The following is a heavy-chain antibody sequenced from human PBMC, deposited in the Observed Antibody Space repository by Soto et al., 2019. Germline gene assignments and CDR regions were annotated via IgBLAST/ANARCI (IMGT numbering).Heavy chain of an antibody. CDR3: ARHSYDFPRRVGLSWFDP. CDR1: GGSISSSSYY. V-gene: IGHV4-39*01. D-gene: IGHD3-3*01. Sequence: SETLSLTCTVSGGSISSSSYYWGWIRQPPGKGLEWIGSIYYSGSTYYNPSLKSRVTISVDTSKNQFSLKLSSVTAADTAVYYCARHSYDFPRRVGLSWFDPWGQGTLVTVSS. J-gene: IGHJ5*02. CDR2: IYYSGST.